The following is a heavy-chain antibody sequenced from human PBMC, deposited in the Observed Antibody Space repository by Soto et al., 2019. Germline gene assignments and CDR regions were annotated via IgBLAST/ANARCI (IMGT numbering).Heavy chain of an antibody. D-gene: IGHD2-2*01. V-gene: IGHV1-24*01. CDR2: FDPEDGET. J-gene: IGHJ4*02. CDR3: ATAPTPPQTKIVVVPAALDY. Sequence: GASVKVSCKVSVYTLTELSMHWVRQAPGKGLEWMGGFDPEDGETIYAQKFQGRVTMTEDTSTDTAYMELSSLRSEDTAVYYCATAPTPPQTKIVVVPAALDYWGQGTLVTVSS. CDR1: VYTLTELS.